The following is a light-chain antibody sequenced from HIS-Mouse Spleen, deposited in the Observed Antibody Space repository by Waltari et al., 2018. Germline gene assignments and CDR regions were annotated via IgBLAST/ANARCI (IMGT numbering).Light chain of an antibody. CDR1: SSDVGCYHY. J-gene: IGLJ3*02. Sequence: QSALTQPASVSGSPGQSITISCTGTSSDVGCYHYVSWYQQHPGKAPKLMIYEVSNRPSGVSNRFSGSKSGNTASLTISGLQAEDEADYYCQTWGTGIRVFGGGTKLTVL. V-gene: IGLV2-14*01. CDR2: EVS. CDR3: QTWGTGIRV.